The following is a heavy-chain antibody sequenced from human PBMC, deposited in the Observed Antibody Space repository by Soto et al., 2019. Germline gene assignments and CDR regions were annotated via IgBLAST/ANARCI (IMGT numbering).Heavy chain of an antibody. J-gene: IGHJ4*02. CDR1: GFTFSNFA. Sequence: LRLSCAASGFTFSNFATNWVRQAPGKGLEWVSFIGATDGTTYYADSVKGRFTISRDNSKNTLYLQMNSLRAEDTAMYYCAKDRTPDGHHSIAYWGRGTLVTVSS. V-gene: IGHV3-23*01. CDR3: AKDRTPDGHHSIAY. CDR2: IGATDGTT.